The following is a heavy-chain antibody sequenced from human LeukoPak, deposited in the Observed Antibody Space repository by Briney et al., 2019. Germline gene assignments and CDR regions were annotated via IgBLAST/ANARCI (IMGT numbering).Heavy chain of an antibody. D-gene: IGHD3-10*01. CDR3: ARGTMVRGVIGWFDP. Sequence: ASVKVSCKASGYTFTSYGISWVRQAPGQGLEWMGWISAYNGNTNYAQKLQGRVTMTTDTSTSTAYMELRSLRSDDTAVYYCARGTMVRGVIGWFDPWGQGTLVTVSS. V-gene: IGHV1-18*01. J-gene: IGHJ5*02. CDR1: GYTFTSYG. CDR2: ISAYNGNT.